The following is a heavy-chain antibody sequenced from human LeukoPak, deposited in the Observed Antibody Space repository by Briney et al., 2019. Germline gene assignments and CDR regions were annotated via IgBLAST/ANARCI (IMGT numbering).Heavy chain of an antibody. Sequence: RGGSLRLSCAASGFTFSSYGMHWVRQAPGKGLEWVAVISYDGSNKYYADSVKGRFTISRDNSKNTLYLQMNSLRAEDTAVYYCAKDAVVVVAATQVGAFDIWGQGTMVTVSS. J-gene: IGHJ3*02. V-gene: IGHV3-30*18. CDR1: GFTFSSYG. D-gene: IGHD2-15*01. CDR2: ISYDGSNK. CDR3: AKDAVVVVAATQVGAFDI.